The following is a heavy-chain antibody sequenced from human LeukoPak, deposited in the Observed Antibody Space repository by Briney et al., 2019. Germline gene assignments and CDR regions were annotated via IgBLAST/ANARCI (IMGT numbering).Heavy chain of an antibody. D-gene: IGHD6-13*01. J-gene: IGHJ4*02. CDR1: GFTFSSYA. CDR3: ATSSSWYSGLDY. V-gene: IGHV3-23*01. Sequence: PGGSLRLSCAASGFTFSSYAMSWVRQAPGKGLEWVSTFSGSGGSTNYADSVKGRFTISRDNAKNSLYLQMNSLRAEDTAVYYCATSSSWYSGLDYWGQGTLVTVSS. CDR2: FSGSGGST.